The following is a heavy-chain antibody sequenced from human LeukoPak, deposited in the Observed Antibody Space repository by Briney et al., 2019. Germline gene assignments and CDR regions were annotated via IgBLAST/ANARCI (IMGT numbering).Heavy chain of an antibody. CDR3: AKDGSWSCTD. J-gene: IGHJ4*02. V-gene: IGHV3-30*02. CDR1: GFSLTTYG. Sequence: PGGSLRLSCEVSGFSLTTYGMLWVRQAPGKGLEWVAFIRSNGINTYYGDSVKGRFTISRDNSKRTLYLQMNSLRADDTAVYYCAKDGSWSCTDWGQGTLVTVSS. D-gene: IGHD2-8*02. CDR2: IRSNGINT.